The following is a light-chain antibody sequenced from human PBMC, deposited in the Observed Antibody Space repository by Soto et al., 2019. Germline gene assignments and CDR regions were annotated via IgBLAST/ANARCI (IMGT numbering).Light chain of an antibody. J-gene: IGKJ1*01. CDR1: QSISFN. V-gene: IGKV1-39*01. Sequence: DIQMTQSPSSLSASVGDRVTITCRARQSISFNLNWYQQKPGQAPNLLIYAASSLQGGVPSRFSGSGSGTAFTLTISSLQPEDFATYYCQQSYSIPWTIGQGTKVELK. CDR3: QQSYSIPWT. CDR2: AAS.